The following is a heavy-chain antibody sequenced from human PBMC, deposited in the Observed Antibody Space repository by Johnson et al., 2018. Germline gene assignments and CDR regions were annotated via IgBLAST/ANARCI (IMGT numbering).Heavy chain of an antibody. CDR2: IYPNGST. J-gene: IGHJ6*02. Sequence: QVQLQESGPGLVKPSETLSLTCTVSGDSISSYYWTWIRQPAGKGLEWIGRIYPNGSTTYDPSLKSRVTMSVDTSKNQFSLKLNSVTAADTAVYYSARGDYYESGGYSYFYAMDVWGQGTTVIVSS. CDR1: GDSISSYY. CDR3: ARGDYYESGGYSYFYAMDV. D-gene: IGHD3-22*01. V-gene: IGHV4-4*07.